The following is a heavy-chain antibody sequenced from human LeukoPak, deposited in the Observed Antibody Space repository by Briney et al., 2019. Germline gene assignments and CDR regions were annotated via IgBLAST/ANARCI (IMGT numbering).Heavy chain of an antibody. CDR1: GFTFCDYA. CDR3: TREADRLAFCGGDCYYYGMDV. J-gene: IGHJ6*02. Sequence: GGSLRLSCTAPGFTFCDYAMSWVRHALGKGLEWGGFIRSKAYGGTTEYDESVKGRFTISRDDSKSIAYLQMNSLKTEDTAVYYCTREADRLAFCGGDCYYYGMDVWGQGTTVTVSS. D-gene: IGHD2-21*01. CDR2: IRSKAYGGTT. V-gene: IGHV3-49*04.